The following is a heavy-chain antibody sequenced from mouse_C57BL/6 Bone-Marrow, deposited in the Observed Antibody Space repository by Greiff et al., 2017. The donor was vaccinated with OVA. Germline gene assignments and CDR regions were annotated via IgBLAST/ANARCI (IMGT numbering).Heavy chain of an antibody. CDR1: GYTFTDHT. V-gene: IGHV1-78*01. D-gene: IGHD1-1*01. CDR2: IYPRDGST. J-gene: IGHJ1*03. Sequence: QVQLQQSDAELVKPGASVKISCKVSGYTFTDHTIHWMKQRPEQGLEWIGYIYPRDGSTKYNEKFTGKATLTADKSSSTAYMQLNSLTSEDSAVYFCARANYYGSSYDWYFDVWGTGTTVTVSS. CDR3: ARANYYGSSYDWYFDV.